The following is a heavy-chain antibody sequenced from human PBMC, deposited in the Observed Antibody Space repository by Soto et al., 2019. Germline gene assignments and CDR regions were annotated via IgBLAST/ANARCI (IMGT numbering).Heavy chain of an antibody. V-gene: IGHV3-30*13. D-gene: IGHD2-15*01. CDR1: GFTFSRYG. CDR2: ISYDGSNK. Sequence: QVQLVESGGGVVQPGRSLRLSCAASGFTFSRYGMHWVRQAPGKGLEWVAVISYDGSNKYYGDSVKGRFTVSRDNSKNRLYVKITSLRAEDRAVYYCARGCSGGRCSSAPWGQGTLVAVS. J-gene: IGHJ5*02. CDR3: ARGCSGGRCSSAP.